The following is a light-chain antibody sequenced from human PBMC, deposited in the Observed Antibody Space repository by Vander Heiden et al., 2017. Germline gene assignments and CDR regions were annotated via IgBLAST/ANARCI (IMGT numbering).Light chain of an antibody. CDR1: QSVSSSY. J-gene: IGKJ4*01. Sequence: EIVLTQSPGTPSLSPGERATLTCRASQSVSSSYLAWYQQKPGQAPRLLIYGASSRATVIPDRFSGSGSGTDFTLTISRLEPEDFAVYYCQQYGSSPLTFGGGTKVEIK. CDR3: QQYGSSPLT. CDR2: GAS. V-gene: IGKV3-20*01.